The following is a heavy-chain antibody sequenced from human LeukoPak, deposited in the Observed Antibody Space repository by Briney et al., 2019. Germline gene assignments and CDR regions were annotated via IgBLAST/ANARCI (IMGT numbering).Heavy chain of an antibody. CDR3: ATSPPEGHNNGYYYVSFEYFDY. CDR2: IYYSGRT. V-gene: IGHV4-39*01. D-gene: IGHD3-22*01. J-gene: IGHJ4*02. CDR1: GGSISSSNYY. Sequence: PSETLSLTCTVSGGSISSSNYYWGRIRQPPGKGLEWIGSIYYSGRTYYNPSLKSRVSISVDTSKTQFSLNLSSVTSADTAVVYCATSPPEGHNNGYYYVSFEYFDYWGQGTLVSVSS.